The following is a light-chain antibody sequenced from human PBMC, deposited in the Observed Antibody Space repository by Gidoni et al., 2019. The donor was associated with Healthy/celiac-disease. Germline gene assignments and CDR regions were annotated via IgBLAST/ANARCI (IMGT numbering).Light chain of an antibody. CDR3: SSYSSSNTLVV. CDR1: SSDVGGYNY. CDR2: DVS. Sequence: QSALTQPASVSWSTGPSHTISCTGASSDVGGYNYVSWYQHHPGKAPKLMIYDVSNRPSGVSNRFSGSKSGNTASLTISGLQAEDEADYYCSSYSSSNTLVVFGGGTKLTVL. V-gene: IGLV2-14*03. J-gene: IGLJ2*01.